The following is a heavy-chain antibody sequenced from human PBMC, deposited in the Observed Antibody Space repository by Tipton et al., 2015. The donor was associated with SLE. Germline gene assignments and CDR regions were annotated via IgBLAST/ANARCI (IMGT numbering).Heavy chain of an antibody. V-gene: IGHV4-59*11. CDR1: GGSISSHY. CDR3: AGAWQGYCSGGACYVLDY. Sequence: TLSLTCTVSGGSISSHYWSWIRQPPGKGLEWIGYISYSENTNYNSSLKSRVTIPVDTSKNQFSLKLRSVTAADTAVYYCAGAWQGYCSGGACYVLDYWGQGTLVTVSS. CDR2: ISYSENT. D-gene: IGHD2-15*01. J-gene: IGHJ4*02.